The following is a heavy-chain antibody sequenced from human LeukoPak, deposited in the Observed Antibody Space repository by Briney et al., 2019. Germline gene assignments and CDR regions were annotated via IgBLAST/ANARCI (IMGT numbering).Heavy chain of an antibody. D-gene: IGHD6-13*01. CDR1: SDSITNSYY. V-gene: IGHV4-38-2*02. J-gene: IGHJ4*02. CDR2: IYHSGSS. CDR3: ARDGQQLGHDY. Sequence: SETLSLTCTVSSDSITNSYYWGWIRQPPGKGLEWIGSIYHSGSSYYNPSLKSQVTISIDTSKNQFSLELNSVTAADTAVYYCARDGQQLGHDYWGQGTLVTVSS.